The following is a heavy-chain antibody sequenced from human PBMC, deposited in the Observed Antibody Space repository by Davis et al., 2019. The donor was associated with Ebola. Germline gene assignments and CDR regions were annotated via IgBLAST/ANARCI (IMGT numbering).Heavy chain of an antibody. CDR1: GFTFSGYW. CDR3: TRGYGWTDY. Sequence: GALKISCAASGFTFSGYWMTWVRQAPGKGLEWVANIKPDGSDKFYVDSVKGRFTISRDNAKNSLYLQMNSLRAEDTAVYYCTRGYGWTDYWGQGTLVTVSS. CDR2: IKPDGSDK. J-gene: IGHJ4*02. D-gene: IGHD5-18*01. V-gene: IGHV3-7*03.